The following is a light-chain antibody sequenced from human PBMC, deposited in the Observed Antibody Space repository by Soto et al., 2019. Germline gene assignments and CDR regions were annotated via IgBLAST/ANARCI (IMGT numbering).Light chain of an antibody. CDR3: QQYNIYPIT. J-gene: IGKJ5*01. CDR1: ESISSL. CDR2: KAS. V-gene: IGKV1-5*03. Sequence: IQMTQSPSTLSASVGDRVTITFRASESISSLLAWYHQKPGKAPKLLIYKASSLESGVPSRFSGSGSGTEFTLTISSLQPDDFATYYCQQYNIYPITFGQGALLEV.